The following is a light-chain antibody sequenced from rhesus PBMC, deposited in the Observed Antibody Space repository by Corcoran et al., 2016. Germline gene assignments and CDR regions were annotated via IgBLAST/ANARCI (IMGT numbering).Light chain of an antibody. CDR1: QDFSSD. CDR2: EAS. V-gene: IGKV1-28*02. J-gene: IGKJ4*01. CDR3: LQTNSYPLT. Sequence: DIQMTQSPSSLSASVGVTVTITCRSRQDFSSDSYWFQQKPGKAPKVLIYEASSLESGVTSRFSGSGSGTDYTLTINSLQPEDFATYYWLQTNSYPLTFGGGTKVEIK.